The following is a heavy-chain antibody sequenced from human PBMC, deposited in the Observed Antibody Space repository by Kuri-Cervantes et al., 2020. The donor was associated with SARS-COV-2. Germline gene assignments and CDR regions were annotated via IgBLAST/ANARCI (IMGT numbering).Heavy chain of an antibody. D-gene: IGHD3-16*01. CDR2: VKQEGSEK. CDR3: ARDLGRGYDYGMDV. V-gene: IGHV3-7*01. CDR1: GFTFSSYG. J-gene: IGHJ6*02. Sequence: GESLKISCAASGFTFSSYGMHWVRQAPGKGLEWVANVKQEGSEKYYVDSVKGRFTIYRDNAKNSLYLQMNSLRAEDTAVYYCARDLGRGYDYGMDVWGQGTMVTVSS.